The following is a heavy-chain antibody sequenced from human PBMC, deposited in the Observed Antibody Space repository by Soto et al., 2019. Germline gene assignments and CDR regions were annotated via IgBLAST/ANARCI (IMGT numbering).Heavy chain of an antibody. J-gene: IGHJ4*02. Sequence: PGESLKISCKGSGYNFAVYWIAWVRQMPGKGLELMGIIYPSDPDTRYRPSFQGQVTISADKSISSAYLQWSSLRASDTAMYYCARGGVSTRTFDYWGQGTPVTVSS. D-gene: IGHD3-3*01. V-gene: IGHV5-51*01. CDR1: GYNFAVYW. CDR2: IYPSDPDT. CDR3: ARGGVSTRTFDY.